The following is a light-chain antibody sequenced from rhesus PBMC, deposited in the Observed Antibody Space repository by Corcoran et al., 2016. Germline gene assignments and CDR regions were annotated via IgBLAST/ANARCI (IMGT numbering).Light chain of an antibody. CDR3: LQYNSDPPT. CDR2: KTS. Sequence: DIQMTQSPSSLSASVGDSITITCRASQGLSSYLNWYQQKQGKAPKRLSYKTSSWESGVPSRFSGNGSGTEFTLTVSSLQPEDFATYYCLQYNSDPPTFGQGTKVDIK. J-gene: IGKJ1*01. CDR1: QGLSSY. V-gene: IGKV1-43*02.